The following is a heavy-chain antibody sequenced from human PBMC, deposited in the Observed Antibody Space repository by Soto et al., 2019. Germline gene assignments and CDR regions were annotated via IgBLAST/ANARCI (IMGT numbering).Heavy chain of an antibody. V-gene: IGHV1-69*04. CDR1: GGTFSSYT. CDR2: IIPILGIA. CDR3: ATDRGGQYDILTGYHRAPWFDP. Sequence: SVKVSCKASGGTFSSYTISWVRQAPGQGREWMGSIIPILGIANYAQKFQGRVTITADKSTSTAYMELSSLRSEDTAVYYCATDRGGQYDILTGYHRAPWFDPWGQGTLVTVS. J-gene: IGHJ5*02. D-gene: IGHD3-9*01.